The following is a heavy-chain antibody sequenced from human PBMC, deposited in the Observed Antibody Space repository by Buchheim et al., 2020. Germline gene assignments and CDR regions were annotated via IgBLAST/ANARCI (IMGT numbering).Heavy chain of an antibody. Sequence: EVQLVESGGGLVQPGGSLRLSCAASGFTFSNYYMHWVRQAPGKGLVWVSRSNSDGSSTNYADSVKGRFTISRDNAKNTLYLQMNSLRAEDTAVYYCARGKQDFDCWGQGTL. CDR1: GFTFSNYY. V-gene: IGHV3-74*01. D-gene: IGHD6-13*01. J-gene: IGHJ4*02. CDR3: ARGKQDFDC. CDR2: SNSDGSST.